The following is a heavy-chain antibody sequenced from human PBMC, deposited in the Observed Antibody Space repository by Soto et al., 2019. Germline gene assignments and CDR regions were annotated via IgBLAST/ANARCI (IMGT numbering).Heavy chain of an antibody. Sequence: SESLSLTCTVSGGSVRNYYWNWIRQPPGKGLEWIGYIYNSVRTNYNPSLQSRVSISVDTSRNQLSLTLSSMTAADTAVYYCAFGDSLGPLASWGQGTLVTVSS. V-gene: IGHV4-59*02. J-gene: IGHJ4*02. CDR3: AFGDSLGPLAS. D-gene: IGHD2-21*01. CDR1: GGSVRNYY. CDR2: IYNSVRT.